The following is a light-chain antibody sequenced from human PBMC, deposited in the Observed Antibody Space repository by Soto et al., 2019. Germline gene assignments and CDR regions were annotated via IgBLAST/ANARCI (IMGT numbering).Light chain of an antibody. CDR3: SSYTSSSTHYI. J-gene: IGLJ1*01. Sequence: QSVLTQPASVSGSPGQSITISCTGTSSDVGCYNYVSWYQQHPGKAPKLMIYDVSNRPSGVSNRFSGSKSGNTASLTISGLQAEDEADYYCSSYTSSSTHYIFGTGTKVTVL. V-gene: IGLV2-14*01. CDR1: SSDVGCYNY. CDR2: DVS.